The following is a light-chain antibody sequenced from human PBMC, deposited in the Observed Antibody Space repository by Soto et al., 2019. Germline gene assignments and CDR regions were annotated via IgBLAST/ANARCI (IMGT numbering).Light chain of an antibody. V-gene: IGLV2-14*01. CDR1: SSDVGGYNY. CDR3: NSYRTNYTWL. CDR2: EVS. J-gene: IGLJ3*02. Sequence: QFALTQPASVSGSPGQSITISCTGTSSDVGGYNYVSWYQQHPGKAPKLIIYEVSNRHSGVSNRFSGSKSGNTASLTISGLQAEDEADYYCNSYRTNYTWLFGGGTKLTVL.